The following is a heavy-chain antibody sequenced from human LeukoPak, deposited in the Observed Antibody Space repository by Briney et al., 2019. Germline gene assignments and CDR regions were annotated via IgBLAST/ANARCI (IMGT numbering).Heavy chain of an antibody. CDR2: INHSGST. D-gene: IGHD4-17*01. Sequence: PSETLSLTCAVYGGSFSGYYWSWIRQPPGKGLESIEEINHSGSTNYNPSLKSRVTISVDTSKNQFSLKLSSVTAADTAVYYCARRVTVTTLRYFDYWGQGTLVTVSS. J-gene: IGHJ4*02. CDR3: ARRVTVTTLRYFDY. CDR1: GGSFSGYY. V-gene: IGHV4-34*01.